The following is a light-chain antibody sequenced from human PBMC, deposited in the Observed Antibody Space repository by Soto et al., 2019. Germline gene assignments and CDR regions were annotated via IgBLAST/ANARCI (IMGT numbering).Light chain of an antibody. CDR3: SSYTRSSTSYI. J-gene: IGLJ1*01. CDR1: SSDVGGYNY. CDR2: EVS. V-gene: IGLV2-14*01. Sequence: SALTQPASVSGSPGQSITISCTGTSSDVGGYNYVSWYQQHPGKAPKLMIYEVSNRPSRVSNRFSGSKSGNTASLTISGLXAEDEADYYCSSYTRSSTSYIFGTGTKVTVL.